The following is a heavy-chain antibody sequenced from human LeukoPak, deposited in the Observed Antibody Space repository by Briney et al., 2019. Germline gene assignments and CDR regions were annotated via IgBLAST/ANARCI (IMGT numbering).Heavy chain of an antibody. CDR1: GGSFSGYY. V-gene: IGHV4-34*01. D-gene: IGHD4-17*01. CDR3: AVRWLTFDAFDI. CDR2: INHSGST. Sequence: SETLSLTCAVYGGSFSGYYWSWIRQPPEKGLEWIGEINHSGSTNYNPSLKSRVTISVDTSKNQFSLKLSSVTAADTAVYYCAVRWLTFDAFDIWGQGTMVTVSS. J-gene: IGHJ3*02.